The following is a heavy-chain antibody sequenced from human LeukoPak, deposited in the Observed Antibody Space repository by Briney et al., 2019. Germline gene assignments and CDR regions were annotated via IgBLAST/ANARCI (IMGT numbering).Heavy chain of an antibody. CDR3: AKGPRGYSYGLNYYFDY. Sequence: GGSLRLSCAASGFTFSSYSMNWVRQPPGKGLEWVSAISGSGGSTYYADSVKGRFTISRDNSKNTLYLQMNSLRAEDTAVYYCAKGPRGYSYGLNYYFDYWGQGTLVTVSS. CDR2: ISGSGGST. J-gene: IGHJ4*02. D-gene: IGHD5-18*01. V-gene: IGHV3-23*01. CDR1: GFTFSSYS.